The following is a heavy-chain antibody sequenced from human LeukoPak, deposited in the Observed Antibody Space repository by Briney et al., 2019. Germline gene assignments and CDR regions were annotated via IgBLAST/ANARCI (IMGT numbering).Heavy chain of an antibody. Sequence: SVKVSCKASGGTFSSYAISWERQAPGQGLEWMGRIIPIFGIANYAQKFQGRVTITADKSTSTAYMELSSLRSEDTAVYYCARAAVPAAKNDAFDIWGQGTMVTVSS. V-gene: IGHV1-69*04. CDR2: IIPIFGIA. D-gene: IGHD2-2*01. CDR3: ARAAVPAAKNDAFDI. CDR1: GGTFSSYA. J-gene: IGHJ3*02.